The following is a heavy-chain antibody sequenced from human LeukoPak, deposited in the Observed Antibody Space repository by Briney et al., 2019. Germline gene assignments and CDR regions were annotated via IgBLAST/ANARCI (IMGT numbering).Heavy chain of an antibody. CDR1: GGTFSSYA. J-gene: IGHJ4*02. D-gene: IGHD3-10*01. V-gene: IGHV1-2*06. Sequence: GASVKVSCKASGGTFSSYAISWVRQAPGQGLEWMGRINPNSGGTNYAQKFQGRVTMTRDTSISTAYMELSRLRSDDTAVYYCARDPALGSGSKYYFDYWGQGTLVTVSS. CDR2: INPNSGGT. CDR3: ARDPALGSGSKYYFDY.